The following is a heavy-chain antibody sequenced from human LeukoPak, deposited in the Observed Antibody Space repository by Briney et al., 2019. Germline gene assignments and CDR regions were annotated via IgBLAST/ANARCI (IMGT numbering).Heavy chain of an antibody. J-gene: IGHJ5*02. CDR1: GGSISSSSYY. CDR3: ARSARGGGYYKYWFDP. Sequence: SETLSLTCTVSGGSISSSSYYWGWIRQPPGKGLEWIGSIYYSGSTYYNPSLKSRVTISVDTSKNQFSLKLSSVTAADTAVYYCARSARGGGYYKYWFDPWGQGTLVTVSS. V-gene: IGHV4-39*07. CDR2: IYYSGST. D-gene: IGHD3-9*01.